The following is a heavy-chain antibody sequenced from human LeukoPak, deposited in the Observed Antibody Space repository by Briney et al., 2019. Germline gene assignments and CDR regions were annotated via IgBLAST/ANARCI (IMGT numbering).Heavy chain of an antibody. CDR1: GGSISGFY. CDR3: ARGYSDSGGYSYVLDY. CDR2: IYTSGST. D-gene: IGHD3-22*01. Sequence: PSETLSLTCTVSGGSISGFYWSWIRQPAGKGLEWIGRIYTSGSTNYNPSLKSRVTMSVDTSKNQFSLKLSFVTAADTAVYYCARGYSDSGGYSYVLDYWGQGTLVTVSS. V-gene: IGHV4-4*07. J-gene: IGHJ4*02.